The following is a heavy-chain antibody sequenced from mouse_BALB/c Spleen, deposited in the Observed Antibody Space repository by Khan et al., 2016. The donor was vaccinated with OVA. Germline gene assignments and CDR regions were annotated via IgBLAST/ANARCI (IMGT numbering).Heavy chain of an antibody. CDR2: IAPGSGSP. V-gene: IGHV1S41*01. D-gene: IGHD1-1*01. CDR3: ARENYYGSSHYAMDY. CDR1: GYTFTSYW. Sequence: LVKPGASVNLSCKASGYTFTSYWINWIKQRPGQGLEWIGRIAPGSGSPYYNEMFKGQAALTVDTSSSTAYIQLSSLSSGDSAVDFCARENYYGSSHYAMDYWGQGTSVTVSS. J-gene: IGHJ4*01.